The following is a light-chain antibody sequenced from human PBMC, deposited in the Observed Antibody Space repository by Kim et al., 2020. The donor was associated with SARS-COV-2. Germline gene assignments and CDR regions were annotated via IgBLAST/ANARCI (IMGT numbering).Light chain of an antibody. Sequence: SASTGDRITITCRASQGIGTSLAWYQQKTGKAPKLLIYGASTLQSGVPSRFSGSVSGTDFTLTISLQSEDFATYYCQQYFDYPRTFGQGTKVDIK. J-gene: IGKJ1*01. CDR1: QGIGTS. V-gene: IGKV1-8*01. CDR2: GAS. CDR3: QQYFDYPRT.